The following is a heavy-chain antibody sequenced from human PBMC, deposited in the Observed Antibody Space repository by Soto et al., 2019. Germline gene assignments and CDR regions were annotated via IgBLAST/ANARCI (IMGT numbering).Heavy chain of an antibody. CDR2: INPATGAA. V-gene: IGHV1-2*02. J-gene: IGHJ3*02. CDR1: GYPVTAYY. CDR3: ARGGGVGVAGSAAFDM. Sequence: QLHLVQSGAVVKKPGASVTVSCSASGYPVTAYYMHWVRQAPGRGLEWMGGINPATGAAKYTQTFQGRVPMTRDTATRAVFMELSGLTSEDTAVFYWARGGGVGVAGSAAFDMWGQGTVVTVSS. D-gene: IGHD3-3*01.